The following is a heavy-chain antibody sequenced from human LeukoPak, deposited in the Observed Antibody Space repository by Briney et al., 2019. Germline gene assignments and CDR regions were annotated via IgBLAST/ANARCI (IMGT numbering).Heavy chain of an antibody. V-gene: IGHV4-59*01. CDR1: GGSISSYY. Sequence: PSETLSLTCTVSGGSISSYYWSWIRQPPGKGLEWIGYIYYSGSTNYNPSLKSRVTISVDTSKTQFSLKLSSVTAADTAVYYCARGPEDVLLWFGESHFDYWGQGTLVTVSS. D-gene: IGHD3-10*01. CDR2: IYYSGST. J-gene: IGHJ4*02. CDR3: ARGPEDVLLWFGESHFDY.